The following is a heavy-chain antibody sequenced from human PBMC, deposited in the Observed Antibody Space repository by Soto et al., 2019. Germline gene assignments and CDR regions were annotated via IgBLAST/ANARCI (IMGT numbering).Heavy chain of an antibody. CDR2: IYSGGST. CDR3: AKNHPKYYDSSGYNDY. J-gene: IGHJ4*02. CDR1: GFTVSSNY. V-gene: IGHV3-53*01. D-gene: IGHD3-22*01. Sequence: GSLRLSCAASGFTVSSNYMSWVRQAPGKGLEWVSVIYSGGSTYYADSVKGRFTISRDNSKNTLYLQMNSLRAEDTAVYYCAKNHPKYYDSSGYNDYWGQGTLVTVSS.